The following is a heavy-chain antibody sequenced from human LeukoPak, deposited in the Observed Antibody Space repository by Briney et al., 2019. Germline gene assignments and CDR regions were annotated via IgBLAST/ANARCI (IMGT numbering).Heavy chain of an antibody. CDR1: GGSISSYY. D-gene: IGHD2-21*02. CDR3: ARRVTSNRFDP. V-gene: IGHV4-59*08. CDR2: MHYSGSS. Sequence: PSETLSLTCTDSGGSISSYYWSWIRQPPGKGLEWIGYMHYSGSSNYNPSLKSRVTISVDTSKNQISLKLSSVTAADTAVYYCARRVTSNRFDPWGQGTPVTVSS. J-gene: IGHJ5*02.